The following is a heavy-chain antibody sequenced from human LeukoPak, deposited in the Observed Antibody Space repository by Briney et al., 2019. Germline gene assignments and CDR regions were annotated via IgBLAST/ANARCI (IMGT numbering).Heavy chain of an antibody. J-gene: IGHJ6*03. CDR3: ARVGSSSSYYYYYYMDV. CDR2: IYYSGST. CDR1: GGSISSYY. D-gene: IGHD6-6*01. Sequence: SETLSLTCTVSGGSISSYYWSWIRQPPGKGPEWIGYIYYSGSTNYNPSLKSRVTISVDTSKNQFSLKLSSVTAADTAVYYCARVGSSSSYYYYYYMDVWGKGTTVTVSS. V-gene: IGHV4-59*01.